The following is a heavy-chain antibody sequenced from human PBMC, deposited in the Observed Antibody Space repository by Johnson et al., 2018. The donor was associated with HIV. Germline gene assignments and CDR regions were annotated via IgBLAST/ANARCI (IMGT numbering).Heavy chain of an antibody. Sequence: VQLVESGGGLVKPGGSLRLSCVASGFTFSNTWMSWVRQAPGKGLEWVGRIKSKTDGGTTDYAAPVKGRFTISRDDSKNTLYLQMNSLKTEDTAVYYCTTDYSTPIVVVVAATPDAFDIWGQGTMVTVSS. D-gene: IGHD2-15*01. V-gene: IGHV3-15*01. CDR3: TTDYSTPIVVVVAATPDAFDI. CDR1: GFTFSNTW. J-gene: IGHJ3*02. CDR2: IKSKTDGGTT.